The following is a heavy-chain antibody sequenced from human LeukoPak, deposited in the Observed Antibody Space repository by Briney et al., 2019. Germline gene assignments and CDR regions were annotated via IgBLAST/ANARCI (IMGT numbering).Heavy chain of an antibody. CDR1: GGSISSHY. V-gene: IGHV4-59*11. D-gene: IGHD3-3*01. Sequence: SETLSLTCTASGGSISSHYWSWIRQPPGKGLEWIGYIYYSGSTNYNPSLKSRVTISVDTSKNQFSLKLSSVTAADTAVYYCARGPYDFWSGYYYYFDYWGQGTLVTVSS. J-gene: IGHJ4*02. CDR3: ARGPYDFWSGYYYYFDY. CDR2: IYYSGST.